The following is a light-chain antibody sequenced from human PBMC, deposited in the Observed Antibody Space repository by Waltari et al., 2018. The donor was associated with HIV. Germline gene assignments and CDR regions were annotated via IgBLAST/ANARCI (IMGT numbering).Light chain of an antibody. Sequence: EIVLTQSPANLSLSPGERATPACRASHRFIRYLAWYQQKPGQAPRLLIYDASNRATGFPARFSGSGSVTDFTLTISSLEPEDFAVYYCQQRSNWPRTFGQGTKVEVK. CDR1: HRFIRY. V-gene: IGKV3-11*01. J-gene: IGKJ1*01. CDR2: DAS. CDR3: QQRSNWPRT.